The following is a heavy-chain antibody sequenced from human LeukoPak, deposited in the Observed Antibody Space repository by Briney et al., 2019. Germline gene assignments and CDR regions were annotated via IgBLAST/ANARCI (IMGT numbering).Heavy chain of an antibody. CDR3: TRDSTVVVY. Sequence: PGGSLRLSCAASGFTFSSYAMHWVRQAPGKGLEWVAVISYDGSNKYYADSVKGRFTISRDNSKNTLYLQMNSLRAEDTAVYYCTRDSTVVVYWGQGTLVTVSS. J-gene: IGHJ4*02. D-gene: IGHD2-15*01. CDR2: ISYDGSNK. V-gene: IGHV3-30*04. CDR1: GFTFSSYA.